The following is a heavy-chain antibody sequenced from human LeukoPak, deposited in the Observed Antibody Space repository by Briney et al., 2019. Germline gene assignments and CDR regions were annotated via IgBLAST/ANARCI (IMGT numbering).Heavy chain of an antibody. D-gene: IGHD3-10*01. J-gene: IGHJ4*02. Sequence: NPGGSLRLSYAASGFTFSSYAMSWVRQAPGKGLEWVSSISSSSSYIYYADSVKGRFTISRDNAKNSLYLQMNSLRAEDTAVYYCARTPVNYYGSGSYYLPPSYFDYWGQGTLVTVSS. CDR1: GFTFSSYA. V-gene: IGHV3-21*01. CDR3: ARTPVNYYGSGSYYLPPSYFDY. CDR2: ISSSSSYI.